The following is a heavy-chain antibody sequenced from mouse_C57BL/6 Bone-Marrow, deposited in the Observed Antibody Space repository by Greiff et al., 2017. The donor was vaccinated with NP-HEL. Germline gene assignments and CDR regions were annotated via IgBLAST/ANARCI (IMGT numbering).Heavy chain of an antibody. V-gene: IGHV14-4*01. CDR3: TTGDYDSWFAY. J-gene: IGHJ3*01. CDR2: IDPENGDT. CDR1: GLNIKDDY. D-gene: IGHD2-4*01. Sequence: VQLKQSGAELVRPGASVKLSCTASGLNIKDDYMHWVKQRPEQGLEWIGWIDPENGDTEYASKFQGKATITADTSSNTAYLQLSSLTSEDTAVYYCTTGDYDSWFAYWGQGTLVTVSA.